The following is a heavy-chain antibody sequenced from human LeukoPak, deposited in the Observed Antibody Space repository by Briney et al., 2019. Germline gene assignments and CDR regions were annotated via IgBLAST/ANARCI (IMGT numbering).Heavy chain of an antibody. Sequence: GGSLRLSCAAPGFTFSNYTMNWVRQAPGKGLEWVSSISSSSSYISHADSVKGRFTISRDNAKNSLYLQMNSLRAEDTAVYYCARDTEGYYGSGSYPYYYYYMDVWGKGTTVTVSS. V-gene: IGHV3-21*01. D-gene: IGHD3-10*01. J-gene: IGHJ6*03. CDR1: GFTFSNYT. CDR3: ARDTEGYYGSGSYPYYYYYMDV. CDR2: ISSSSSYI.